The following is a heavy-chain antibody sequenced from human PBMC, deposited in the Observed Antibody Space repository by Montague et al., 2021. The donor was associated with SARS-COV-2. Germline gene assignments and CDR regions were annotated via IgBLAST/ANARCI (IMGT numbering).Heavy chain of an antibody. CDR1: GFSFSDYA. J-gene: IGHJ4*02. CDR3: ARTQSGNYLYYFDY. Sequence: SLRLSCAASGFSFSDYALHWVRQAPGKGLEWVAVISSDGSNKYYADSVKGRFSISRDNSKNTLYLQMNSLRAEDTAVYYCARTQSGNYLYYFDYWGQGILVTVSS. V-gene: IGHV3-30-3*01. D-gene: IGHD1-26*01. CDR2: ISSDGSNK.